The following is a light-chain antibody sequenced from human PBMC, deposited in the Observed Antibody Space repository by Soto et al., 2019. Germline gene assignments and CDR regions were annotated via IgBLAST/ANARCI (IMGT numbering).Light chain of an antibody. J-gene: IGLJ2*01. CDR3: SSYTTSNTLV. V-gene: IGLV2-14*01. CDR1: SGDIGSYDY. Sequence: QSALTQPASVSGSPGQSITISCTGTSGDIGSYDYVSWYQQPPGNAPKLILYEVSNRPSGISNRFSGSKSGSMASLTISGLQSEDEADYFCSSYTTSNTLVFGGGTKLTVL. CDR2: EVS.